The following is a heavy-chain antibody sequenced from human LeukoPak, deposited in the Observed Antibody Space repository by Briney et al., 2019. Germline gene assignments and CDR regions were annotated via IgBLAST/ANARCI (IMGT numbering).Heavy chain of an antibody. CDR2: TYFRSKWYN. V-gene: IGHV6-1*01. D-gene: IGHD3-10*01. CDR1: GDSVSSNSAV. Sequence: SQTLSLTCAISGDSVSSNSAVWNWIRQSPSRGLEWLGRTYFRSKWYNEYAASVKSRITINPDTSKNQFSLQLNSVTSEDTAVYYCAGSFSGAIDYWGQGTLVTVS. J-gene: IGHJ4*02. CDR3: AGSFSGAIDY.